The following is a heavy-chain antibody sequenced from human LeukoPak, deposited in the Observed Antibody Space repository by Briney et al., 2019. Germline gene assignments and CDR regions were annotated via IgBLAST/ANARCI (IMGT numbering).Heavy chain of an antibody. J-gene: IGHJ6*03. CDR2: INHSGST. V-gene: IGHV4-34*01. D-gene: IGHD3-22*01. Sequence: KTSETLSLTCAVYGGSFSGYYWSWIRQPPGKGLGWIGEINHSGSTNYNPSLKSRVTISVDTSKNQFSLKLSSVAAADTAVYYCARTNDCYDSSGPSGYMDVWGKGSTVAVPS. CDR1: GGSFSGYY. CDR3: ARTNDCYDSSGPSGYMDV.